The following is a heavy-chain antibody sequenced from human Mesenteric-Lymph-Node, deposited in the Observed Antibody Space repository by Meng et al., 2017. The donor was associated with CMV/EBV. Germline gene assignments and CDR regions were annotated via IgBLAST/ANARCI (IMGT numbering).Heavy chain of an antibody. Sequence: ASVKVSCKTSGYTFNNYGISWVRQAPGQGLEWVGWVSSYNGNTKYAQKLQGRVTMTTDTSTSTAYMELRSLTSDDTAVYYCARDRLMGRDVWGSPTPLGYWGQGTPVTVSS. CDR2: VSSYNGNT. CDR3: ARDRLMGRDVWGSPTPLGY. J-gene: IGHJ4*02. CDR1: GYTFNNYG. V-gene: IGHV1-18*01. D-gene: IGHD3-16*01.